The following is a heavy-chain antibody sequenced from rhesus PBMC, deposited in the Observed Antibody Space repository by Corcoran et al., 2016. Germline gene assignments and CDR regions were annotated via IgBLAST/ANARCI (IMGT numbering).Heavy chain of an antibody. CDR2: TSGSGGST. CDR3: ARYSGDTVGTVPVFDY. V-gene: IGHV4-173*01. Sequence: LQMQESGPGLVKPSATLSLTCAVSGGSISSHSWSWIRQPPGKGVEWIGRTSGSGGSTDYNPYLNSRVTSSQDTSKNQCSLKLSSGTAADTAVYYCARYSGDTVGTVPVFDYWGQGVRVTVAS. D-gene: IGHD5-42*01. J-gene: IGHJ4*01. CDR1: GGSISSHS.